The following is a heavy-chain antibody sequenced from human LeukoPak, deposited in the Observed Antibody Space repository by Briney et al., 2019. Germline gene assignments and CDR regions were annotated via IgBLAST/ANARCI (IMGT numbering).Heavy chain of an antibody. CDR3: ARDAGSSWGNYYYYMGV. CDR2: ISGYTGDT. V-gene: IGHV1-18*01. J-gene: IGHJ6*03. Sequence: ASVKVSCKASGYTFTNYGMSWVRQAPGQGLEWMGWISGYTGDTKYAQNLQGRVTMTIDTSTSTAYMELKSLRSDDTATYYCARDAGSSWGNYYYYMGVWGKGTTVTVS. D-gene: IGHD6-13*01. CDR1: GYTFTNYG.